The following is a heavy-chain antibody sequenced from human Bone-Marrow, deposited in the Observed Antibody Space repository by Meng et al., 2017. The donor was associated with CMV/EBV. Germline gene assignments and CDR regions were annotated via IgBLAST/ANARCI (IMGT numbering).Heavy chain of an antibody. CDR1: GFTVSSNY. CDR3: VRAPTTYFYDRSASDEDV. Sequence: GGSLRLSCAASGFTVSSNYMSWVRQAPGKGLEWVAIIKQDGSETRYVDSVKGRFTISKDSAKNTLYLQMNSLRAEDTGVYYCVRAPTTYFYDRSASDEDVWGQGTTVTVSS. D-gene: IGHD3-22*01. CDR2: IKQDGSET. J-gene: IGHJ6*02. V-gene: IGHV3-7*01.